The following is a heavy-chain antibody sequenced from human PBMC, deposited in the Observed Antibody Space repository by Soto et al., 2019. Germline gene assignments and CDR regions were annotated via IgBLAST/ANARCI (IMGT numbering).Heavy chain of an antibody. D-gene: IGHD3-22*01. CDR2: IFSNDEK. CDR3: TRITRAYYYDSSGYDDY. CDR1: GFSLSNARMG. V-gene: IGHV2-26*01. Sequence: SGPTLVNPTETLTLTCTVSGFSLSNARMGVSWIRQPPGKALEWLAHIFSNDEKSYSTSLKSRLTISKDTSKSQVVLTMTNMDPVDRATYYCTRITRAYYYDSSGYDDYWGQGTLVTVSS. J-gene: IGHJ4*02.